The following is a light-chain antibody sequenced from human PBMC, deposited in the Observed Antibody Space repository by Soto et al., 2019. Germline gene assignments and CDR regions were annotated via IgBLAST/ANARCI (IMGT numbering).Light chain of an antibody. J-gene: IGKJ3*01. CDR1: QTIGTY. CDR2: VAS. Sequence: DIQMTQSPSSLSASVGDRVTITCRASQTIGTYLNWYQQTLGKAPKLLIYVASSLQSGVPSRFSGRGSGTDFPLTISSLQPEDFATYYFLRSLTTPCTFGRRNKVDIK. CDR3: LRSLTTPCT. V-gene: IGKV1-39*01.